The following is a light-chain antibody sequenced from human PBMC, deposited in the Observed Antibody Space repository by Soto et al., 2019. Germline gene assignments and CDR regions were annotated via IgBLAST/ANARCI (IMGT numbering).Light chain of an antibody. J-gene: IGLJ3*02. Sequence: QSVLTQPASVSGSPGQSITISCTGTSSDVGSYNLVSWYQQLPGKAPKLMIYEDIKRPSGVSNRFSASKSGNTASLTISGLQAEDEADYYCCSYGGSDVLFGGGTKVTVL. V-gene: IGLV2-23*01. CDR3: CSYGGSDVL. CDR2: EDI. CDR1: SSDVGSYNL.